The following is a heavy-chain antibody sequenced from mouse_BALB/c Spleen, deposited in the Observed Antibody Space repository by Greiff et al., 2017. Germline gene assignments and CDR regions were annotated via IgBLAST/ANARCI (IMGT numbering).Heavy chain of an antibody. CDR2: IWAGGST. D-gene: IGHD2-1*01. V-gene: IGHV2-9*02. CDR3: SSTTRNAMDY. Sequence: QVQLQQSGPGLVAPSQSLSITCTVSGFSLTSYGVHWVRQPPGKGLEWLGVIWAGGSTNYNSALMSRLSISKDNSKSQVFLKMNSLQTDDTAMYYCSSTTRNAMDYWGQGTSVTVSS. J-gene: IGHJ4*01. CDR1: GFSLTSYG.